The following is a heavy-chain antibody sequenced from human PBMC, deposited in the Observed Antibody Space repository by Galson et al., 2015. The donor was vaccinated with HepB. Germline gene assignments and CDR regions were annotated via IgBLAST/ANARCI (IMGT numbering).Heavy chain of an antibody. J-gene: IGHJ3*02. V-gene: IGHV1-69*13. CDR3: ARWGASSTSDRPFNWFDPWGQGTLVTVSSGSASADHDAFDI. Sequence: SVKVSCKASGGTFSSYAISWVRQAPGQGLEWMGGIIPIFGTANYAQKFQGRVTITADESTSTAYMELSSLRSEDTAVYYCARWGASSTSDRPFNWFDPWGQGTLVTVSSGSASADHDAFDIWGQGTMVTVSS. CDR1: GGTFSSYA. CDR2: IIPIFGTA. D-gene: IGHD2-2*01.